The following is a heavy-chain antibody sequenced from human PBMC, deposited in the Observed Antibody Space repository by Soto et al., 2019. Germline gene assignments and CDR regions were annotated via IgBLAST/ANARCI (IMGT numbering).Heavy chain of an antibody. CDR3: ARLGYDFPSRPY. CDR2: IIPIFGTA. D-gene: IGHD3-3*01. V-gene: IGHV1-69*13. CDR1: GGTFSSYA. Sequence: SVKVSCKASGGTFSSYAISWVRQAPGQGLEWMGGIIPIFGTANYAQKFQGRVTITADESTSTAYMELSSLRSEDTAVYYCARLGYDFPSRPYWGQGTLVTVSS. J-gene: IGHJ4*02.